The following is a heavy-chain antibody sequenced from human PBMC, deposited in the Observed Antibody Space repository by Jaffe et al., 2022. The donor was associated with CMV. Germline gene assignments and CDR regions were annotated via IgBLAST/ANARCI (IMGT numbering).Heavy chain of an antibody. CDR1: GGSFSGYY. J-gene: IGHJ3*02. V-gene: IGHV4-34*01. CDR3: ARRGIMITFGGVIVDAFDI. D-gene: IGHD3-16*02. CDR2: INHSGST. Sequence: QVQLQQWGAGLLKPSETLSLTCAVYGGSFSGYYWSWIRQPPGKGLEWIGEINHSGSTNYNPSLKSRVTISVDTSKNQFSLKLSSVTAADTAVYYCARRGIMITFGGVIVDAFDIWGQGTMVTVSS.